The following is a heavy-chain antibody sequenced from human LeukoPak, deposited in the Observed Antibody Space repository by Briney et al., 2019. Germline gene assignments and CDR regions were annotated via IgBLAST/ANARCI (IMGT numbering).Heavy chain of an antibody. J-gene: IGHJ4*02. V-gene: IGHV3-30*01. D-gene: IGHD3-22*01. CDR1: GFSFSSYA. Sequence: PGGSLRLSCAASGFSFSSYAMHWVRQAPGKGLEWVAVISYDGSNKYYGDSVKGRFTISRDNGENTLYVQMNGLRAEDTALYYCAKGYDSSGYMGDYWGQGTLVTVSS. CDR2: ISYDGSNK. CDR3: AKGYDSSGYMGDY.